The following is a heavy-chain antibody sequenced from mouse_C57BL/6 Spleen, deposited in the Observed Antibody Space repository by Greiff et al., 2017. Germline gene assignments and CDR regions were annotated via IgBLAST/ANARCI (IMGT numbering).Heavy chain of an antibody. CDR2: INPNNGGT. V-gene: IGHV1-26*01. CDR3: AVGGFAY. Sequence: VQLQQSGPELVKPGASVKISCKASGSTFTDYYMNWVKQSHGKSLEWIGDINPNNGGTSYNQKFKGKATLTVDKSYSTAYMELRSLTSEDSAVYYCAVGGFAYWGQGTLVTVSA. J-gene: IGHJ3*01. CDR1: GSTFTDYY.